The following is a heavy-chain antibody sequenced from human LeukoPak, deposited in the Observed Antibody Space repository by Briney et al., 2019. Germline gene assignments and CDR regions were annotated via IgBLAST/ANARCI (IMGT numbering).Heavy chain of an antibody. J-gene: IGHJ5*02. CDR3: ARGGSHLTGLDIWFDP. D-gene: IGHD3-9*01. CDR2: TSAYNGNT. CDR1: GYTFTSYG. V-gene: IGHV1-18*01. Sequence: GASVKVSCKASGYTFTSYGISWVREAPGQGLGWMGWTSAYNGNTNYAQKLQGRVTMTTDTSTSTAYMELSSLRSEDTAGYYCARGGSHLTGLDIWFDPWGQGTLVTVSS.